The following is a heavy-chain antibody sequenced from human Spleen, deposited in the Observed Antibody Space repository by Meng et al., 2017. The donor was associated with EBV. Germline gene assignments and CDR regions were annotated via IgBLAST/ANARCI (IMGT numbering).Heavy chain of an antibody. J-gene: IGHJ4*02. CDR1: GFTFSSYA. Sequence: VQRVESGVGVVHLGVYLRLSCAASGFTFSSYAMNWVRQAPGRGLEWVSAISASADSTYYADSVKVRFTISRDNSKNTLYLQMNSLRVDDTAVYYCAKDLGDPRTDYWGQGTLVTVSS. CDR2: ISASADST. D-gene: IGHD3-3*01. V-gene: IGHV3-23*04. CDR3: AKDLGDPRTDY.